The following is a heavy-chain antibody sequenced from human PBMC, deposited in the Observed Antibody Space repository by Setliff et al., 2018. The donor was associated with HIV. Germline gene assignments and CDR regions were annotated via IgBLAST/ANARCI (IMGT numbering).Heavy chain of an antibody. J-gene: IGHJ1*01. D-gene: IGHD5-18*01. CDR1: GGSISSYY. CDR2: IYTSGST. Sequence: SETLSLTCTVSGGSISSYYWSWIRQPPGKGLEWIGRIYTSGSTNYNPSLKSRVTISVDTSKNQFSLKLNSVTAADTAVYYCARGGYSYGFGRHRAYFQYWGQGTQVTVSS. V-gene: IGHV4-4*08. CDR3: ARGGYSYGFGRHRAYFQY.